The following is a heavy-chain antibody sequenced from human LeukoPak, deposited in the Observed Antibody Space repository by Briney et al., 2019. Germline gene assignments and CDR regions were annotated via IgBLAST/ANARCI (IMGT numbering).Heavy chain of an antibody. CDR3: AKPDEPGYSSGWSPPHFQH. Sequence: SGGSLRLSCAASGFTFSSYAMSWVRQAPGKGLEWVSAISGSGGSTYYADSVKGRFTISRDNSKNTLYLQMNSLRAEDTAVYYCAKPDEPGYSSGWSPPHFQHWGQGTLVTVSS. V-gene: IGHV3-23*01. D-gene: IGHD6-19*01. CDR2: ISGSGGST. CDR1: GFTFSSYA. J-gene: IGHJ1*01.